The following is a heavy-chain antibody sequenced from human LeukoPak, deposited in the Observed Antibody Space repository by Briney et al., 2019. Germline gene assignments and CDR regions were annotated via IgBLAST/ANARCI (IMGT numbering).Heavy chain of an antibody. CDR1: GYSFTNFW. V-gene: IGHV5-51*01. CDR3: ARQWGRPFDI. D-gene: IGHD1-26*01. J-gene: IGHJ3*02. CDR2: IYPGDSDT. Sequence: GESPKISCKGSGYSFTNFWIGWVRQMPGKGLEWMGIIYPGDSDTTYSPSFQGQVTISADKSTSTAYLQWSSLKASDTAMYYCARQWGRPFDIWGQGTMVTVSS.